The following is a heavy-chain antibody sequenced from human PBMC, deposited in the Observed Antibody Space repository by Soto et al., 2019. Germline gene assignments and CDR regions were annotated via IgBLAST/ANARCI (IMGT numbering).Heavy chain of an antibody. V-gene: IGHV3-23*01. CDR3: ARTIRCSGGSCYSGVDY. D-gene: IGHD2-15*01. Sequence: EVQLLESGGGLVQPGGSLRLSCIASGFTFSNYAMSWVRQAPGEGLEWVSGISGSGGNTYYADPVKGRFTISRDNSKDTLYLQMDSLRAEDTAVYYCARTIRCSGGSCYSGVDYWGQGTLVTVSS. CDR2: ISGSGGNT. J-gene: IGHJ4*02. CDR1: GFTFSNYA.